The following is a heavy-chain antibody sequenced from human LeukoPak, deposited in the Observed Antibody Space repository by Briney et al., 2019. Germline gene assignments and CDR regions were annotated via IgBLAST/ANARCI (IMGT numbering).Heavy chain of an antibody. J-gene: IGHJ5*02. CDR3: AKKQYYDFWSGSGGWFDP. D-gene: IGHD3-3*01. CDR1: GGSISSYY. Sequence: SETLSLTCTVSGGSISSYYWSWIRQPPGKGLEWIGYIYYSGSTNYNPSLKSRVTISVDTSKNQFSLKLSSVTAADTAVYYCAKKQYYDFWSGSGGWFDPRGQGTLVTVSS. V-gene: IGHV4-59*08. CDR2: IYYSGST.